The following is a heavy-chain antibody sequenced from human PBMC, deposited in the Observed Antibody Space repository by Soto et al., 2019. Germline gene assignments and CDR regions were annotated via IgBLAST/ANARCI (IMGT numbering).Heavy chain of an antibody. Sequence: AGGSLRLSCAASGFTFSSFWMDWVRQAPGKGLEWVANISPDGTQRQYVDSVKGRFTISRDNAKNSLYLQMSSLTAEDSALYYCSRSLDSWGQGARVTVSS. J-gene: IGHJ4*02. CDR2: ISPDGTQR. V-gene: IGHV3-7*01. CDR3: SRSLDS. CDR1: GFTFSSFW.